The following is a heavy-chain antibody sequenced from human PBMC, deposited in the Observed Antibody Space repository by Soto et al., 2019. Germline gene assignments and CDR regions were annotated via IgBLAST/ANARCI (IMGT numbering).Heavy chain of an antibody. Sequence: VGSLRLSCAASGFTFSSYGMHWVRQAPGKGLEWVAVISYDGSNKYYADSVKGRFTISRDNSKNTLYLQMNSLRAEDTAVYYCAKDSTVVSYYYYYGMDVWGQGTTVTVSS. D-gene: IGHD4-17*01. J-gene: IGHJ6*02. V-gene: IGHV3-30*18. CDR2: ISYDGSNK. CDR3: AKDSTVVSYYYYYGMDV. CDR1: GFTFSSYG.